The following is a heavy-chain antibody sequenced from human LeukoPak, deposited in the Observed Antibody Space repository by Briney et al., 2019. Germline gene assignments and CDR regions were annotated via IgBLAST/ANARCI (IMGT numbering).Heavy chain of an antibody. CDR1: GASIDSHSW. Sequence: SETLSLTCAVSGASIDSHSWWSRVRQPPGKGLEWIGEIYHSGGANYKPSLKSRVTMSVDTSKNHFSLKLTSVTAADTAVYYCAYNRNFALDNWGQGILVTVSS. J-gene: IGHJ4*02. CDR2: IYHSGGA. CDR3: AYNRNFALDN. V-gene: IGHV4/OR15-8*01. D-gene: IGHD1-14*01.